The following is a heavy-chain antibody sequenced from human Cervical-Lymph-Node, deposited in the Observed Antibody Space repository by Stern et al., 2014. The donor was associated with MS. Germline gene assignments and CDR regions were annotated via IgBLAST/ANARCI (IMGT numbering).Heavy chain of an antibody. CDR3: ARDLLWFGEFDWGAMDV. CDR2: ISSDGSKA. CDR1: GFNFSSYA. J-gene: IGHJ6*02. V-gene: IGHV3-30-3*01. D-gene: IGHD3-10*01. Sequence: VQLVQSGGGVVQPGRSLRLSCAATGFNFSSYAMQWVRQAPGKGLEWVGVISSDGSKAYYADSVKGRFTISRDNSKKALFLQMNSLRLEDTADYYCARDLLWFGEFDWGAMDVWGHGTTVTVSS.